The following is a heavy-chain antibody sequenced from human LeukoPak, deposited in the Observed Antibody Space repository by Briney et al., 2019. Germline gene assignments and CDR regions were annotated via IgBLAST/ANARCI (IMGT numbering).Heavy chain of an antibody. CDR1: GFTFRSYA. CDR3: AKDRGYTGYDSGGIDF. J-gene: IGHJ4*02. CDR2: ISYGDGTA. Sequence: GGSLRLSCAASGFTFRSYAMNWVRQSPGKGLERLSSISYGDGTAFYAGSVKGRFTVSRDNSRSTLYLQMASLRAEDTAVYYCAKDRGYTGYDSGGIDFWGQGTLVTVSS. D-gene: IGHD5-12*01. V-gene: IGHV3-23*01.